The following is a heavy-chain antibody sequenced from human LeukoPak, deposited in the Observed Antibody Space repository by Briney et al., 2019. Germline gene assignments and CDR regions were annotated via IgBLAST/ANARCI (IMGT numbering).Heavy chain of an antibody. Sequence: PGGSLRLSCAASGFKFSDHYIDWVRQAPGKGLEWVSAISGSGGSTYYADSVKGRFTISRDNSKNTLYLQMNSLRAEDTAVYYCAKDRFGVVMTFDYWGQGTLVTVSS. CDR3: AKDRFGVVMTFDY. CDR1: GFKFSDHY. D-gene: IGHD3-3*01. J-gene: IGHJ4*02. V-gene: IGHV3-23*01. CDR2: ISGSGGST.